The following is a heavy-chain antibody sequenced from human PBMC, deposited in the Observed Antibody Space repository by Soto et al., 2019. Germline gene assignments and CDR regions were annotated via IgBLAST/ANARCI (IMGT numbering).Heavy chain of an antibody. Sequence: QVQLVESGEGVVQPGRSLRLFCAASGFTFSSYGMHWVRQAPGKGLEWVAVIWYDGSNKYYADSVKGRFTISRDNSKNTLYLQMNSLRAEDTAVYYCAREGLDWSGGSCYTGGFDYWGQGTLVTVSS. CDR3: AREGLDWSGGSCYTGGFDY. D-gene: IGHD2-15*01. CDR1: GFTFSSYG. CDR2: IWYDGSNK. J-gene: IGHJ4*02. V-gene: IGHV3-33*01.